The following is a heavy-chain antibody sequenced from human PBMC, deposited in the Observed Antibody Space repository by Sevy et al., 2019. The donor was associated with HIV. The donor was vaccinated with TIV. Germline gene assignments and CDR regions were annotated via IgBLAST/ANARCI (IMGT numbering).Heavy chain of an antibody. CDR2: IYYSGRT. Sequence: SETLSLTCTVSGGSISSYYWSWIRQPPGKGLEWIGYIYYSGRTNYNPSLKSRVTISVDTSKNQFSLQLSSVTAADTAVYYCAREGSWYGFDYWGQGTLVTVSS. CDR3: AREGSWYGFDY. V-gene: IGHV4-59*01. CDR1: GGSISSYY. D-gene: IGHD6-13*01. J-gene: IGHJ4*02.